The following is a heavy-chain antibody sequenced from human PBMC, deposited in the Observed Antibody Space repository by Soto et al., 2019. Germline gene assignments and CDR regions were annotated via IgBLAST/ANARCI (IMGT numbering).Heavy chain of an antibody. CDR2: ISWNSGSI. D-gene: IGHD6-19*01. CDR1: GFTLDVYG. Sequence: PGGSLRLSCAASGFTLDVYGMHWVRQAPGKGLEWVSGISWNSGSIGYADSVKGRFTISRDNAKSSLYLQMNSLRAEDTALYYCEKDYLTAGYSSGWYEPWGQGTLVTVSS. J-gene: IGHJ5*02. CDR3: EKDYLTAGYSSGWYEP. V-gene: IGHV3-9*01.